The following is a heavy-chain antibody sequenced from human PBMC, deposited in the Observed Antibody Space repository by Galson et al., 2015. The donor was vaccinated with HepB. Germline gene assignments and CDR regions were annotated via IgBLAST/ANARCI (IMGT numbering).Heavy chain of an antibody. CDR1: GYTLTELS. V-gene: IGHV1-24*01. CDR2: FDPEDGET. J-gene: IGHJ3*02. Sequence: SVKVSCKVSGYTLTELSMHWVRQAPGKGLEWMGGFDPEDGETIYAQKFQGRVTMTEDTSTDTAYMELSSLRSEDTAVYYCATSRNWNDGYAFDIWGQGTMVTVSS. D-gene: IGHD1-1*01. CDR3: ATSRNWNDGYAFDI.